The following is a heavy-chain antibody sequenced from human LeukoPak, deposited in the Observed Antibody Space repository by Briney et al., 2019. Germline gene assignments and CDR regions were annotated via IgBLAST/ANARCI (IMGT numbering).Heavy chain of an antibody. Sequence: ASVKVSCKASGYTFTGYYMHWVRQAPGQGLEGMGWINPNSGGTNYAQTFQGWVTMTRDTSISTAYMELSRLRSDDTAVYYCARGRRVVVPAVKGDWFDPWGQGTLVTVSS. D-gene: IGHD2-2*01. CDR3: ARGRRVVVPAVKGDWFDP. CDR1: GYTFTGYY. CDR2: INPNSGGT. J-gene: IGHJ5*02. V-gene: IGHV1-2*04.